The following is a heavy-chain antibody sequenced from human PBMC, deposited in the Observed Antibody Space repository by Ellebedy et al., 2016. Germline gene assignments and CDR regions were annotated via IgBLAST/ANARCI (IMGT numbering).Heavy chain of an antibody. CDR3: ARDGGIAVAGYFDY. V-gene: IGHV3-33*08. CDR2: IWYDGSNK. J-gene: IGHJ4*02. Sequence: GGSLRLSCAASGFTFSSYGMHWVRQAPGKGLEWVAVIWYDGSNKYYADSVKGRFTISRDNSKNTLYLQMNSLRAEDTAVYYCARDGGIAVAGYFDYWGQGTLVTVSS. D-gene: IGHD6-19*01. CDR1: GFTFSSYG.